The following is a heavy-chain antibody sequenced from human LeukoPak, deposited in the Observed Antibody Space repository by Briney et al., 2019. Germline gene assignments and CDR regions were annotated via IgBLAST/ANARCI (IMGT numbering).Heavy chain of an antibody. CDR2: IRNRDYNHAT. Sequence: GGSLTLSCAPSGFTFSGAAMHWVRQTSEKGLEWVGHIRNRDYNHATAYAASVIGRFTISRDDSKNTAYLQVNNLKTEETAVYYCVRLVEWGTTFDNWGQGKTVTVSS. V-gene: IGHV3-73*01. CDR3: VRLVEWGTTFDN. J-gene: IGHJ3*02. CDR1: GFTFSGAA. D-gene: IGHD3-3*01.